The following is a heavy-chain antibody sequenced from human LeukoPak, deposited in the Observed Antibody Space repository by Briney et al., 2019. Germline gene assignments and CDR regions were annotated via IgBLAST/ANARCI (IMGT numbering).Heavy chain of an antibody. V-gene: IGHV1-2*02. Sequence: ASVKVSFKASGYTFTGYYMHWVRQAPGQGLEWMGWINPNSGGTNYAQKFQGRVTMTRDTSISTAYMELNGLRSDDTAVYYCARDRDYGSGIFDYWGQGTLVTVSS. CDR3: ARDRDYGSGIFDY. CDR2: INPNSGGT. J-gene: IGHJ4*02. CDR1: GYTFTGYY. D-gene: IGHD3-10*01.